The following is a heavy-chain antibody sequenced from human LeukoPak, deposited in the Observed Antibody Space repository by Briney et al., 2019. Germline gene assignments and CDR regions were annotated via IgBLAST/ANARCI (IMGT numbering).Heavy chain of an antibody. Sequence: AGESLKISCKGSGYSFTSYWIGWVRQMPGKGLEWMGIIYPGDSDTRHSPSFQGQVTISADKSISTAYLQWSSLKASDTAMYYCARRITIFGVVNSGFDYWGQGTLVTVSS. V-gene: IGHV5-51*01. CDR1: GYSFTSYW. J-gene: IGHJ4*02. D-gene: IGHD3-3*01. CDR3: ARRITIFGVVNSGFDY. CDR2: IYPGDSDT.